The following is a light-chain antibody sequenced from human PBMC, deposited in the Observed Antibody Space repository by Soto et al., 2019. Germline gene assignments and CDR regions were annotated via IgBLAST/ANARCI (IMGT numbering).Light chain of an antibody. Sequence: IVLTQSPGTLSLSPGESATLSCRASQTVSSSYVAWYQQKHGRPPRLLIYGTSSRAAGVPDRFSGSGSGTDLTLTISRLQPEDFGVYYCQQYVSVPYTFGQGPNLEI. CDR3: QQYVSVPYT. V-gene: IGKV3-20*01. J-gene: IGKJ2*01. CDR1: QTVSSSY. CDR2: GTS.